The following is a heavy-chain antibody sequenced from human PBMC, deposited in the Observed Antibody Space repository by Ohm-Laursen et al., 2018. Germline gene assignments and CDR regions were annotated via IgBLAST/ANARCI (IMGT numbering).Heavy chain of an antibody. V-gene: IGHV4-59*08. D-gene: IGHD6-19*01. CDR3: ARRPIAVAINWYFDL. CDR1: GGSISSYY. Sequence: SDTLSLTCTVSGGSISSYYWSWIRQPPGKGLEWIGYIYYSGSTNYNPSLKSRVTISVDTSKNQFSLKLSSVTAADTAVYYCARRPIAVAINWYFDLWGRGTLVTVSS. J-gene: IGHJ2*01. CDR2: IYYSGST.